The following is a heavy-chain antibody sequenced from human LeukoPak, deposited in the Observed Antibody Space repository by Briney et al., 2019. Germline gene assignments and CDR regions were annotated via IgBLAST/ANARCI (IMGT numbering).Heavy chain of an antibody. V-gene: IGHV1-46*01. J-gene: IGHJ5*02. CDR2: INPSGGST. D-gene: IGHD5-12*01. Sequence: GASVKVSCKASGYTFTSYYMHWVRQAPGQGLEWMGIINPSGGSTSYAQKFQGRVTITADKSTSTAYMELSSLRSEDTAVYYCAREATLYNWFDPWGQGTLVTVSS. CDR1: GYTFTSYY. CDR3: AREATLYNWFDP.